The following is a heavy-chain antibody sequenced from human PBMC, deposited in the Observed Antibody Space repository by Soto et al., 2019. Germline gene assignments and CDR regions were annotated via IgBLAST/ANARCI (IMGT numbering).Heavy chain of an antibody. CDR2: ISYDGSNK. V-gene: IGHV3-30*18. D-gene: IGHD3-3*01. J-gene: IGHJ6*03. Sequence: GGSLRLSCAASGFTFSSYGMHWVRQAPGKGLEWVAVISYDGSNKYYADSVKGRFTISRDNSKNTLYLQMNSLRAEDTAVYYCAKGLYDFWSGPSGSYYYYYMDVWGKGTTVTVSS. CDR1: GFTFSSYG. CDR3: AKGLYDFWSGPSGSYYYYYMDV.